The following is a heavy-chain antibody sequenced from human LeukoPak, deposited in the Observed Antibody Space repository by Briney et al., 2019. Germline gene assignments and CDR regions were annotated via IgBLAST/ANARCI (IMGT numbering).Heavy chain of an antibody. CDR2: ISSSGSTI. CDR3: ARDPGGSGRYNWFDP. D-gene: IGHD3-10*01. V-gene: IGHV3-11*01. J-gene: IGHJ5*02. Sequence: PGGSLRLSCAATGFTFSDYYMSWIRQAPGKGLEWVSYISSSGSTIYYADSVKGRFTISRDNAKNSPYLQMNSLRAEDTAVYYCARDPGGSGRYNWFDPWGQGALVTVSS. CDR1: GFTFSDYY.